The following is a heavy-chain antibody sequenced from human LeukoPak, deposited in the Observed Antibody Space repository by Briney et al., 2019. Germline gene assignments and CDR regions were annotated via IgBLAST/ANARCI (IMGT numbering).Heavy chain of an antibody. V-gene: IGHV3-23*01. J-gene: IGHJ3*02. CDR2: ITASDYTT. CDR1: GFIFREYA. Sequence: GVSLRLSCAASGFIFREYAMTWVRQAPGKGLEWVSSITASDYTTYGDSVKGRFTISRDNSKNTLYLQMDSLRGDDTALCHCARDPNGDYIGAFDNWGQGTMVTVSS. D-gene: IGHD4-17*01. CDR3: ARDPNGDYIGAFDN.